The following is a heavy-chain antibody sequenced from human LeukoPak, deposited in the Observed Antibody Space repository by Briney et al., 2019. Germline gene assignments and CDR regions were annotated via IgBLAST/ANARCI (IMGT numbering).Heavy chain of an antibody. CDR3: ARSPGYCSSTSCYGSYYGMDV. Sequence: SETLSLTCTVSGGSISGHYWSWIRQPPGKGLEWIGYISHSGTTNYSPSLKSRVTISVDTSKNQFSLKLSSVTAADTAVYYCARSPGYCSSTSCYGSYYGMDVWGQGTTVTVSS. V-gene: IGHV4-59*08. CDR1: GGSISGHY. D-gene: IGHD2-2*03. J-gene: IGHJ6*02. CDR2: ISHSGTT.